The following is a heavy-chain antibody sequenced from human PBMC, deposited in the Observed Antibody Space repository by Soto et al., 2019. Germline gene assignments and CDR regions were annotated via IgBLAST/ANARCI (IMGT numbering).Heavy chain of an antibody. Sequence: QVQLQESGPGLVKPSETLSLTCTVSGGSISSGDYYWSWIRQPPGKGLEWIGYIYYSGSTYYNPSLKSRITISVDTSKNQFSLKLSSVTAADTAVYYCARGVSSGWIHNDYWGQGTLVTVSS. CDR1: GGSISSGDYY. J-gene: IGHJ4*02. CDR3: ARGVSSGWIHNDY. D-gene: IGHD6-19*01. V-gene: IGHV4-30-4*01. CDR2: IYYSGST.